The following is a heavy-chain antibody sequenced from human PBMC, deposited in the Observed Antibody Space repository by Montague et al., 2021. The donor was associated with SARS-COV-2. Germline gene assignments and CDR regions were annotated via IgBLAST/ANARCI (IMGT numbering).Heavy chain of an antibody. V-gene: IGHV4-59*01. J-gene: IGHJ3*02. D-gene: IGHD3-22*01. CDR2: IYYSGYT. Sequence: SETLSLTCTVSGDSISTYYWNWIRQSPGKGLEWIGYIYYSGYTNYNPSLKSRVTISVDTSKNQFSLRLSSVTAADTAVYFCAREGATYCDDNRGYVNAFDTWGRGTMVTVSS. CDR1: GDSISTYY. CDR3: AREGATYCDDNRGYVNAFDT.